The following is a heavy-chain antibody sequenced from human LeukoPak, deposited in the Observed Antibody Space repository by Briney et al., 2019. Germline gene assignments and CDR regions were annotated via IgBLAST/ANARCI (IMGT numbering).Heavy chain of an antibody. J-gene: IGHJ4*02. Sequence: TGGSLRLSCVASGFTVSANYMSWVRQAPGKGLEWVSFLFSGGTTYYADSLKGRFTMSRDSSRNTLFLQMNSLRAEDTAVYYCARGTNGYTYGFDYWGQGTLVTVSS. D-gene: IGHD5-18*01. CDR1: GFTVSANY. V-gene: IGHV3-66*01. CDR3: ARGTNGYTYGFDY. CDR2: LFSGGTT.